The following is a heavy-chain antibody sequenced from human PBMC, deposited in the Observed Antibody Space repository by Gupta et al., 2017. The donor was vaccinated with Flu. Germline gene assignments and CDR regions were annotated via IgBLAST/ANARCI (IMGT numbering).Heavy chain of an antibody. J-gene: IGHJ4*02. V-gene: IGHV4-34*01. CDR2: IKHRGST. CDR3: ARGRGQWLVRRYVDY. Sequence: RQPPREGLEWNGEIKHRGSTNYNPTLKSRVTISVDTSKTQFSLKRSSGTAADRAVYYCARGRGQWLVRRYVDYWGQGTLVTVSS. D-gene: IGHD6-19*01.